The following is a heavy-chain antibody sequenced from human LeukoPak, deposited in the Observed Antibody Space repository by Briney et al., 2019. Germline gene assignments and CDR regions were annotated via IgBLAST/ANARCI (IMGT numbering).Heavy chain of an antibody. D-gene: IGHD3-10*01. Sequence: PSETLSLTCTVSDGSISGYYWSWIRQPPGKGLEWIGYINYVGGTNYNPSLRSRVTFSRDTSKNQFSLKLRSVTAADTAVYFCARLGYGSGTPYYYFYMDDWGTGTTVTVSS. CDR3: ARLGYGSGTPYYYFYMDD. CDR2: INYVGGT. J-gene: IGHJ6*03. V-gene: IGHV4-59*01. CDR1: DGSISGYY.